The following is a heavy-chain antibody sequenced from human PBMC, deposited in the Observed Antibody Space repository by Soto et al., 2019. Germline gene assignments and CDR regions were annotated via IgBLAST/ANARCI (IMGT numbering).Heavy chain of an antibody. CDR2: IYYSGST. Sequence: PSETLSLTCTVSGGSISSSSYYWGWIRQPPGKGLEWIGSIYYSGSTYYNPSLKSRVTISVDTSKNQFSLKLSSVTAADTAVYYCAYESSIAARPGYWGQGTLVTV. J-gene: IGHJ4*02. CDR1: GGSISSSSYY. CDR3: AYESSIAARPGY. D-gene: IGHD6-6*01. V-gene: IGHV4-39*01.